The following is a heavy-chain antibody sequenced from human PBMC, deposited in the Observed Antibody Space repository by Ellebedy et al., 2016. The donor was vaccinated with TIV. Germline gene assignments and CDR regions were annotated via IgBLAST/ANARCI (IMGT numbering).Heavy chain of an antibody. D-gene: IGHD2-2*01. CDR3: ARDRFEVVPAARGLDY. J-gene: IGHJ4*02. CDR1: GGSISSYY. CDR2: IYYSGST. Sequence: MPSETLSLTCTVSGGSISSYYWSWIRQPPGKGLEWIGYIYYSGSTNYNPSLKSRVTISVDKSKNQFSLKLSSVTAADTAVYYCARDRFEVVPAARGLDYWGQGTLVTVSS. V-gene: IGHV4-59*12.